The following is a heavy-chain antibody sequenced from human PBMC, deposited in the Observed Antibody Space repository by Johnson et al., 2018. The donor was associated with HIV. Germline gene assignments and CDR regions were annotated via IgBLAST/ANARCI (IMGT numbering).Heavy chain of an antibody. J-gene: IGHJ3*02. CDR1: GFTFDDYG. Sequence: VQLVESGGGVVRPGGSLRLSCAASGFTFDDYGMSWVRQAPGKGLEWVGRIKSETDGGRIDYAAPVKGRFSISRDDSKNMLYLQMNSLKIEDTAVYFCTAEAAIHLWLIDAFDIWGQGTMVTVSS. V-gene: IGHV3-15*01. CDR2: IKSETDGGRI. D-gene: IGHD5-18*01. CDR3: TAEAAIHLWLIDAFDI.